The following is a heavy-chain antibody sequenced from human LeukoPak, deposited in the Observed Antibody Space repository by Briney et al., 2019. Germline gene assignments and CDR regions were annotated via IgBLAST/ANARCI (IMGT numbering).Heavy chain of an antibody. CDR2: IRSKAYGGTT. CDR3: TRDRYSGSYYGDY. D-gene: IGHD1-26*01. J-gene: IGHJ4*02. Sequence: GGSLRLSCTASGFTFGDYAMSWFRQAPGKGLEGVGFIRSKAYGGTTEYAASVKGRFTIARDENKSIAYVKIDSLKTEDTAVYYCTRDRYSGSYYGDYWGQGTLVTVSS. CDR1: GFTFGDYA. V-gene: IGHV3-49*03.